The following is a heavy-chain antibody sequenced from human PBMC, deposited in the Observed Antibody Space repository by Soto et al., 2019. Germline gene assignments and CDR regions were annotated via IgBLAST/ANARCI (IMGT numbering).Heavy chain of an antibody. CDR3: ARLYDYSITTGNYYYGMDV. V-gene: IGHV5-51*01. Sequence: PGESLKISCKGSGYSFTSYWIGWVRQMPGKGLEWMGIIYPGDSDTRCSPSFQGQVTISADKSISTSYLQWSSLKASDTAMYYCARLYDYSITTGNYYYGMDVWGQGTTVTVSS. J-gene: IGHJ6*02. CDR1: GYSFTSYW. CDR2: IYPGDSDT. D-gene: IGHD4-4*01.